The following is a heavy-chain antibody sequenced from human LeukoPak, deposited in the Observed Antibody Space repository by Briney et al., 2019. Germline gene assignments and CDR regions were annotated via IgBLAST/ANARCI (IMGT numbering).Heavy chain of an antibody. CDR1: RFTFSSFA. CDR2: ISYDGSHK. CDR3: ARERLAAADY. V-gene: IGHV3-30*04. Sequence: GGSLRLSCAASRFTFSSFAMHWVRQAPGKGLEWMAVISYDGSHKFYADSVKGRFTISRDNSKSTLYLQMNSLRAEDTAVYYCARERLAAADYWGQGTLVTVSS. J-gene: IGHJ4*02. D-gene: IGHD6-13*01.